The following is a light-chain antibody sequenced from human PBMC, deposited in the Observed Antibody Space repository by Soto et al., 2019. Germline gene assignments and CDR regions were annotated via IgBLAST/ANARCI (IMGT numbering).Light chain of an antibody. CDR1: QDIKNY. CDR3: QQFDSLPPT. Sequence: DIQMTQSPSSLSAFVGDSITITCQASQDIKNYLNWYQHKPGKAPKLLLYDAFKSDTGDPSRFSGSGSGTDFTFTINNLQPEDIATYFCQQFDSLPPTFGGGTRV. V-gene: IGKV1-33*01. CDR2: DAF. J-gene: IGKJ4*01.